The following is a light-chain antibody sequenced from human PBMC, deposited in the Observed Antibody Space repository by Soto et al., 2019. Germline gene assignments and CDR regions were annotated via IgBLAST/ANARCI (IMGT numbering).Light chain of an antibody. CDR1: QSVSSN. CDR3: QQYNNWPIT. J-gene: IGKJ5*01. CDR2: AAS. V-gene: IGKV3-15*01. Sequence: EIVMTQSPATLSVSPGERATLSCRASQSVSSNLAWYQQEPGQAPRLLIYAASTRATGIPVRFSGSGSGTEFALTISSLQSEYFAVYYCQQYNNWPITFGQGTRLEIK.